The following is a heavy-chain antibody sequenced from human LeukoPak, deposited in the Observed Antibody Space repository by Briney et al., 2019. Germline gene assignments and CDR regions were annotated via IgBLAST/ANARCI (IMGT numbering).Heavy chain of an antibody. Sequence: KPSETLSLTCTVSGGSISSGDYYWSWIRQPPGKGLEWIGYIYYSGSTYYNPSLKSRVTGFVDTSKNQVSLRLSSVTAADTAVYYCARHGTISSESYFDYWGQGALVTVSS. J-gene: IGHJ4*02. V-gene: IGHV4-30-4*01. D-gene: IGHD1-14*01. CDR3: ARHGTISSESYFDY. CDR2: IYYSGST. CDR1: GGSISSGDYY.